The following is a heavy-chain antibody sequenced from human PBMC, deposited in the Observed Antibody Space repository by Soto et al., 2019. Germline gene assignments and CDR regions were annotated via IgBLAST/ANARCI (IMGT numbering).Heavy chain of an antibody. V-gene: IGHV4-59*01. CDR2: IYYSGST. Sequence: SETLSLTCTVAGGSISTYYWGWIRQPPGKGLEWIGYIYYSGSTNYNPSLKSRVTISVDTSKNQFSLKLRSVTAADTAVYYCVRENYFDYWGQGTLVTVSS. CDR3: VRENYFDY. J-gene: IGHJ4*02. CDR1: GGSISTYY.